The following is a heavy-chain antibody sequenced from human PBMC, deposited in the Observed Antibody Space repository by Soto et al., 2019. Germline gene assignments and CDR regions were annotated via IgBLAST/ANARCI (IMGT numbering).Heavy chain of an antibody. CDR2: INAGNGNT. CDR1: GYTFTSYA. CDR3: ARDRASSTDDYYMDV. J-gene: IGHJ6*03. D-gene: IGHD2-2*01. Sequence: QVQLVQSGAEVKKPGASVKVSCKASGYTFTSYAMHWVRQAPGQRLEWMGWINAGNGNTKYSQKFQGRVTITRDTSASTAYMELSSLRSEDTAVYYCARDRASSTDDYYMDVWGKGTTVTVSS. V-gene: IGHV1-3*01.